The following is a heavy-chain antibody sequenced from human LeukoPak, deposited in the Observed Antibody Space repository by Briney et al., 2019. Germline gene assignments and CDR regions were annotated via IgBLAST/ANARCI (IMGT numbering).Heavy chain of an antibody. CDR3: ARGKAQWLERITAFDI. CDR1: GFTFGDYA. J-gene: IGHJ3*02. D-gene: IGHD6-19*01. Sequence: GSLRLSCTASGFTFGDYALSWIRQPPGKGLEWIGEINHSGSTNYNPSLKSRVTISVDTSKNQFSLKLSSVTAADTAVYYCARGKAQWLERITAFDIWGQGTMVTVSS. V-gene: IGHV4-34*01. CDR2: INHSGST.